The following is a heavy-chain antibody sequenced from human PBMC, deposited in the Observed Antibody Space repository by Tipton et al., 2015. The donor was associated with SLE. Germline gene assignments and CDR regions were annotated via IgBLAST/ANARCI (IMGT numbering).Heavy chain of an antibody. CDR2: LYHTGNT. J-gene: IGHJ4*02. V-gene: IGHV4-38-2*01. D-gene: IGHD6-19*01. CDR1: DKSFTGFY. Sequence: TLSLTCAVSDKSFTGFYWGWIRQPPGKGLQWIVSLYHTGNTYYNPSLKSRVTISVDTSKNQFSLKLSSVTAADTAVYYCARGISSGWWNYWGQGNLVTVSS. CDR3: ARGISSGWWNY.